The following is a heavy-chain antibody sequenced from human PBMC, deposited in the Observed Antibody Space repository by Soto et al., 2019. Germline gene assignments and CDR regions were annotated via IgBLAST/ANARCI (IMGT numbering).Heavy chain of an antibody. CDR2: IIPIFGTA. CDR1: GGTFSSYA. Sequence: QVQLVQSGAEVKKPGSSVKVSCKASGGTFSSYAISWVRQAPGQGLEWMVGIIPIFGTANYAQKFQGRVTITADESTSTAYMELSSLRSEDTAVYYCARGGSGQQLWLADYYYYGMDVWGQGTTVTVSS. D-gene: IGHD5-18*01. J-gene: IGHJ6*02. V-gene: IGHV1-69*12. CDR3: ARGGSGQQLWLADYYYYGMDV.